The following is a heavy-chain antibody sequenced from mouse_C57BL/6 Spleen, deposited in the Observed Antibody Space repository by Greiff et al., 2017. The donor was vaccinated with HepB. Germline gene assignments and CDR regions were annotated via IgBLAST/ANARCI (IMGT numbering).Heavy chain of an antibody. V-gene: IGHV1-82*01. CDR3: ARFDYDAWFAY. J-gene: IGHJ3*01. CDR1: GYAFSSPW. D-gene: IGHD2-4*01. Sequence: QVQLQQSGPELVKPGASVKISCKASGYAFSSPWMNWVKQRPGKGLEWIGRIYPGDGDTNYNGKFKGKATLTADKSSSTAYMQLSSLTSEDSAVYFCARFDYDAWFAYWGQGTLVTVSA. CDR2: IYPGDGDT.